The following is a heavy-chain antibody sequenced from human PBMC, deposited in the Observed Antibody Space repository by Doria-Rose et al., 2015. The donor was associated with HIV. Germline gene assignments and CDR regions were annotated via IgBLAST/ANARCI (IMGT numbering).Heavy chain of an antibody. CDR3: ARIKSSRWYHKYYFDF. J-gene: IGHJ4*02. V-gene: IGHV2-26*01. Sequence: ESGPVLVKPTETLTLTCTVSGVSLSSPGMGVSWIRQPPGKALEWLANIFSDDERSYKTTLKSRLTIYRGTSKSQVVLTMTDMDPVDTATYYCARIKSSRWYHKYYFDFWGQGTLVIVSA. CDR1: GVSLSSPGMG. CDR2: IFSDDER. D-gene: IGHD6-13*01.